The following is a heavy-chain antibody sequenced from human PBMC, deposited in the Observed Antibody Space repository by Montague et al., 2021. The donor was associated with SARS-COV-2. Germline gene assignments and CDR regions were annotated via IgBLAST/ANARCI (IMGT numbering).Heavy chain of an antibody. J-gene: IGHJ6*02. CDR2: IFKNGKT. V-gene: IGHV4-59*12. CDR3: ARYYERSLDV. CDR1: GDSITADY. D-gene: IGHD3-22*01. Sequence: SETLSLTCTVSGDSITADYWSWIRQPPGKGLEWIGNIFKNGKTDXNPSLRSRVITSVDTSKSQFSLKVTSVTAADTAVYYCARYYERSLDVWGQGTTVTVSS.